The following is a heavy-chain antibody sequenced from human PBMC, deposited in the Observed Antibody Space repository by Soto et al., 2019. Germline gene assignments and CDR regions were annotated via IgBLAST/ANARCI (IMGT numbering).Heavy chain of an antibody. CDR2: IYWDDSK. D-gene: IGHD1-26*01. CDR1: GFSLTTDRVG. Sequence: QITLKESGPTLVKPTQTLTLTCTFSGFSLTTDRVGVGWIRQPPGEALEWLAVIYWDDSKTYRPSLESRLTITKQTSINQVALTMTNMDSLVTATYYCAHADGGRSLYWGQGTLVTVSS. J-gene: IGHJ4*02. CDR3: AHADGGRSLY. V-gene: IGHV2-5*02.